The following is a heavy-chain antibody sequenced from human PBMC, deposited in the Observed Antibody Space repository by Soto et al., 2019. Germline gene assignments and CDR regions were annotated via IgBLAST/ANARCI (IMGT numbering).Heavy chain of an antibody. CDR2: IYYSGST. V-gene: IGHV4-31*03. CDR1: GGSISSGGYY. CDR3: ARAEYCTNGICPCFDP. D-gene: IGHD2-8*01. Sequence: TLSLTCTVSGGSISSGGYYWSWIRQHPGKGLEWIGYIYYSGSTYYNPSLKSRITISVDTSKNQISLKLSSVTAADTAVYYCARAEYCTNGICPCFDPCGRGTLVTVSS. J-gene: IGHJ5*02.